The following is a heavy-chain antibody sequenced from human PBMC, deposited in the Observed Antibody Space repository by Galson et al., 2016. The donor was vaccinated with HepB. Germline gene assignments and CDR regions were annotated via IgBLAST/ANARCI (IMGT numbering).Heavy chain of an antibody. Sequence: SLRLSCAGSVFAFSSYWMIWVRQAPGKGLEWLASIKHDGSEEYYLDSVKGRFTISRDNSKNTLCLQMNSLRSEDTAVYYCARFGGSLGMDVWGQGTTVTVSS. D-gene: IGHD2-15*01. CDR2: IKHDGSEE. V-gene: IGHV3-7*02. CDR1: VFAFSSYW. J-gene: IGHJ6*02. CDR3: ARFGGSLGMDV.